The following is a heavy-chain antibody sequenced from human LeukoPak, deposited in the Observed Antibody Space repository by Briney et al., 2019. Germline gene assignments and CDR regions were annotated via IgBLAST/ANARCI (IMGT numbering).Heavy chain of an antibody. V-gene: IGHV4-30-2*01. CDR3: ARDGGYTGYEFDY. Sequence: PSQTLSLTCAVSGGSISSGGYSWRWIRQPQGTGLEWIGFIFHSGSTYYNPSLKSRVTMSVDGSKNQFSLKLSSVTAADTAVYYCARDGGYTGYEFDYWGQGTLVTVSS. CDR2: IFHSGST. CDR1: GGSISSGGYS. J-gene: IGHJ4*02. D-gene: IGHD5-12*01.